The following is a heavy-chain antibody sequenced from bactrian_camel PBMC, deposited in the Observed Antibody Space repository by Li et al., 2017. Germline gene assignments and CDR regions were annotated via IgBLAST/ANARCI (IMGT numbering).Heavy chain of an antibody. D-gene: IGHD4*01. CDR1: GYTYSTAC. V-gene: IGHV3S1*01. CDR2: IHDDGQT. Sequence: HVQLVESGGGSVEAGGSLRLSCSVSGYTYSTACMGWFRQAPGKEHEGIASIHDDGQTMYADSVKGRFTISKDNTENILYLQMSNLKPEDTAMYYCAVDILICDLIASMSVGGQGTQVTVS. J-gene: IGHJ4*01.